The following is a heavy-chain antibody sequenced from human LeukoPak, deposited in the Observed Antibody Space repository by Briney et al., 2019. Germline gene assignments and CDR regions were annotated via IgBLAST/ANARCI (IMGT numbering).Heavy chain of an antibody. Sequence: SETLSLTCTVSGGSISSYYWSWIRQPPGKGLEWIGYIYYSGSTNYNPSLKSRVTISVDTSKNQFSLKLSSVTAADTAVYYCARGSYYYDSSGQDWGQGTLVTVSS. CDR3: ARGSYYYDSSGQD. D-gene: IGHD3-22*01. CDR1: GGSISSYY. J-gene: IGHJ4*02. V-gene: IGHV4-59*01. CDR2: IYYSGST.